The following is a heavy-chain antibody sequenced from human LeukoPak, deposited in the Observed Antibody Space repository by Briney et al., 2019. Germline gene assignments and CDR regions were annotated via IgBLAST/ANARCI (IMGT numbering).Heavy chain of an antibody. Sequence: PGGSLRLSCAASGFTFSNAWVSWARQAPGTGLEWVGRIKSKTDGGTTDYAAPVKGRFTISRDDSKNTMYLQMHSLKTEDTAVYYCTTYTVGATTSHFDYWGQGTLVTVSS. CDR1: GFTFSNAW. J-gene: IGHJ4*02. CDR2: IKSKTDGGTT. CDR3: TTYTVGATTSHFDY. D-gene: IGHD1-26*01. V-gene: IGHV3-15*01.